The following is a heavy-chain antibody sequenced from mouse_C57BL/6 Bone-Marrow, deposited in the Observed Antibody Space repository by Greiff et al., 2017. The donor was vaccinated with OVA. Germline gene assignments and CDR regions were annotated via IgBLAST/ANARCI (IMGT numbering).Heavy chain of an antibody. J-gene: IGHJ2*01. V-gene: IGHV1-50*01. D-gene: IGHD2-5*01. CDR3: ARRYSNYDY. Sequence: QVQLQQPGAELVKPGASVKLSCKASGYTFTSYWMQWVKQRPGQGLEWIGEIDPSDSYTNYKQKFKGQATLTVDTSSSNAYMQLSSLTSEDSAVDYCARRYSNYDYWGQGTTLTVSS. CDR2: IDPSDSYT. CDR1: GYTFTSYW.